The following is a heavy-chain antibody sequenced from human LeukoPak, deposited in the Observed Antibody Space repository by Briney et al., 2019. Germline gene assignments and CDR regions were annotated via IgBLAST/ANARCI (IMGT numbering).Heavy chain of an antibody. CDR1: GGSFSGYY. J-gene: IGHJ5*02. CDR3: ARATMRDWFDP. CDR2: INHSGST. Sequence: SETLSLTCAVYGGSFSGYYWSWIRQPPGKGLEWIGEINHSGSTNYNPSLKSRVTISVDTSKNQFSPKLSSVTAADTAVYYCARATMRDWFDPWGQGTLVTVSS. D-gene: IGHD3-22*01. V-gene: IGHV4-34*01.